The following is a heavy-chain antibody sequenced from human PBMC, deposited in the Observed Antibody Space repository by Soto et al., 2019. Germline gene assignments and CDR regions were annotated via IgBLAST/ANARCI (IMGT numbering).Heavy chain of an antibody. Sequence: LSLTCTVSGGSISSYYWSWIRQPPGKGLEWIGYIYYSGSTNYNPSLKSRVTISVDTSKNQFSLKLSSVTAADTAVYYCAREDGNSGYFDYWGQGTLVTVSS. CDR2: IYYSGST. V-gene: IGHV4-59*01. J-gene: IGHJ4*02. D-gene: IGHD4-4*01. CDR1: GGSISSYY. CDR3: AREDGNSGYFDY.